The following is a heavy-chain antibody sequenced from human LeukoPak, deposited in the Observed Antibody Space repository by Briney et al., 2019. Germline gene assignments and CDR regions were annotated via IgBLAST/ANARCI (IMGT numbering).Heavy chain of an antibody. CDR3: ARGYCSSTSCYRDFGY. Sequence: SETLSLTCTVSGGSISSSSYYWGWIRQPPGKGLEWIGSIYYSGSTYYNPSLKSRVTISVDTSKNQFSLKLSSVTAADTAVYYCARGYCSSTSCYRDFGYWGQGTLVTVSS. D-gene: IGHD2-2*02. CDR2: IYYSGST. J-gene: IGHJ4*02. V-gene: IGHV4-39*01. CDR1: GGSISSSSYY.